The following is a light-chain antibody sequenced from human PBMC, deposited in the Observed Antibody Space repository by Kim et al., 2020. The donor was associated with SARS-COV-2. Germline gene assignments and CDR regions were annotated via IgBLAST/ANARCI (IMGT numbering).Light chain of an antibody. J-gene: IGLJ2*01. Sequence: QSVLTQPPSASGTPGQRVTMSCSGSTSRIGTNTVNWYQHVPGTTPKLLIYNNNQRPSGVPDRFSGSRSAASASLAISGLQSEDEADYYCAAWDDSLNGPVFGGGTQLTVL. V-gene: IGLV1-44*01. CDR3: AAWDDSLNGPV. CDR1: TSRIGTNT. CDR2: NNN.